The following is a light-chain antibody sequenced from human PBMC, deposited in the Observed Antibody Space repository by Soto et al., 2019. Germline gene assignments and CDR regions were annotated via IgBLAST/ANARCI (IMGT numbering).Light chain of an antibody. Sequence: LTQPASVSGSPGQSITISCTGSSSDVGAYNFVSWYQHHPGRAPKLILYEVTTRPSGVSSRFSGSKSGNTASLTISGVQDDDEATYYCSSYKSTNTNYVFGTGTKVTV. CDR1: SSDVGAYNF. CDR2: EVT. J-gene: IGLJ1*01. V-gene: IGLV2-14*01. CDR3: SSYKSTNTNYV.